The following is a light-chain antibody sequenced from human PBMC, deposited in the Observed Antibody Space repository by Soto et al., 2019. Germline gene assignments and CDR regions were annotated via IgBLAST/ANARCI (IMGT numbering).Light chain of an antibody. CDR3: QQYNNWPRAT. CDR2: RTS. J-gene: IGKJ4*01. Sequence: VMTQSPATLSLSPGERATLSWRASQSISSNLAWYQQKPGQAPRRLMFRTSTRATGVPARFSGSGSGTELNITISSLQSEDFAVYYCQQYNNWPRATFGGGTKVDIK. V-gene: IGKV3-15*01. CDR1: QSISSN.